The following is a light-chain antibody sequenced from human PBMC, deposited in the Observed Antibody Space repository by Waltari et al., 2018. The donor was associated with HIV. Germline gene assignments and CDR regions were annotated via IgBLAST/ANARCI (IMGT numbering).Light chain of an antibody. Sequence: DIVMTQSPASLAVYLGGRATDNGKSSQSHLSRSNDKNFLAWYQQKPGQRPQLLISWASTRESGVPDRFSGSGSGTDFTLTINCLQPEDVALYYCQQYYTTPPTFGGGTKLEIK. V-gene: IGKV4-1*01. CDR2: WAS. CDR1: QSHLSRSNDKNF. CDR3: QQYYTTPPT. J-gene: IGKJ4*01.